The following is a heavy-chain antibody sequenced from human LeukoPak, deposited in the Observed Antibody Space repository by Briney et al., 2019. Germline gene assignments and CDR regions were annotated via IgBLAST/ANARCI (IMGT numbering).Heavy chain of an antibody. CDR1: GFTFSSYA. CDR2: ISYDGSNK. V-gene: IGHV3-30*04. Sequence: GGSLRLSCAASGFTFSSYAMHWVRQAPGEGLEWVAVISYDGSNKYYADSVKGRFTISRDNSKNTLYLQMNSLRAEDTAVYYCARGPPMVRGVKFDYWGQGTLVTVSS. D-gene: IGHD3-10*01. J-gene: IGHJ4*02. CDR3: ARGPPMVRGVKFDY.